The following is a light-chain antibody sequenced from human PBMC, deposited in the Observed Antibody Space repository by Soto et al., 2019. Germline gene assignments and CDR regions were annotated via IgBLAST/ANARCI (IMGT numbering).Light chain of an antibody. CDR3: SSYTSDSSYV. V-gene: IGLV2-14*01. J-gene: IGLJ1*01. CDR1: SSDVGLYDY. CDR2: AVS. Sequence: QSVLTQPASVPGSPGQSITISCTGTSSDVGLYDYVSWYQQHPGKAPQLMIYAVSNRPSGASNRFSASESGNTASLFISGLQAEDEADYYCSSYTSDSSYVFGSGTKVTVL.